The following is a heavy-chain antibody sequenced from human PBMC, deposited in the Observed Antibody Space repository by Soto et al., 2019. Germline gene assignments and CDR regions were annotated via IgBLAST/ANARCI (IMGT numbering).Heavy chain of an antibody. Sequence: QVQLVESGGGVVQPGRSLRLSCAASGFTFSSYAMHWVRQAPGKGLEWVAVISYDGSNKYYADSVKGRFTISRDNSKNTLYLQMNSLRAEDTAVYYFARLGGGDAFDIWGQGTMVTVSS. CDR1: GFTFSSYA. CDR3: ARLGGGDAFDI. J-gene: IGHJ3*02. D-gene: IGHD6-25*01. CDR2: ISYDGSNK. V-gene: IGHV3-30-3*01.